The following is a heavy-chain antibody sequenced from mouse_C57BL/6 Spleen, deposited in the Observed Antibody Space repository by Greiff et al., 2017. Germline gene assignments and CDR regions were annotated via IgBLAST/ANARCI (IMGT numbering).Heavy chain of an antibody. Sequence: QVQLQQSGAELVRPGTSVKVSCKASGYAFTNYLIEWVKQRPGQGLEWIGVINPGSGGTNYNEKFKGKATLTADKSYSTAYMQLSSLTSEDSAVYFCARGAYYFDYWGKGTTLTVSS. V-gene: IGHV1-54*01. J-gene: IGHJ2*01. CDR3: ARGAYYFDY. CDR1: GYAFTNYL. CDR2: INPGSGGT.